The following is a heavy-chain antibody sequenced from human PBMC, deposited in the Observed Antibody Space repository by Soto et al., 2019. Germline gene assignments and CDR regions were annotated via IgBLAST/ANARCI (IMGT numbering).Heavy chain of an antibody. J-gene: IGHJ4*02. V-gene: IGHV4-59*08. D-gene: IGHD3-9*01. CDR2: IYYSGST. CDR3: ARVGSYDILTGYYYYFDY. CDR1: GGSISSYY. Sequence: SETLSLTCTVSGGSISSYYWSWIRQPPGKGLEWIGYIYYSGSTNYNPSLKSRVTTSVDTSKNQFSLKLSSVTAADTAVYYCARVGSYDILTGYYYYFDYWGQGTLVTVSS.